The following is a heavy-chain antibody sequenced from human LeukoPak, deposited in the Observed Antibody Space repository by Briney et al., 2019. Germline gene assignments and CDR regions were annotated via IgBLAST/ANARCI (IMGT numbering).Heavy chain of an antibody. Sequence: GGSLRLSCAASGFTFSSYDMHWVRQATGKGLEWVSAIGTAGDTYYPGSVKGRFTISRDNSKNTLYLQMNSLRAEDTAVYYCARDGKEQLCSGGSCYFYNWFDPWGQGTLVTVSS. V-gene: IGHV3-13*01. CDR1: GFTFSSYD. D-gene: IGHD2-15*01. CDR3: ARDGKEQLCSGGSCYFYNWFDP. J-gene: IGHJ5*02. CDR2: IGTAGDT.